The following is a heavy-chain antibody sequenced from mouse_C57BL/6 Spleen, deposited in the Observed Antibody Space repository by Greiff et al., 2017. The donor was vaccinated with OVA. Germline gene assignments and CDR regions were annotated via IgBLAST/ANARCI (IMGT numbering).Heavy chain of an antibody. V-gene: IGHV1-26*01. CDR1: GYTFTDDY. D-gene: IGHD2-3*01. CDR2: INPNNGGT. Sequence: VQLQQSGPELVKPGASVKISCKASGYTFTDDYMNWVKQSHGKSLEWFGDINPNNGGTSYNQKFKGKATFTVDKSSSKAYMELRSLTSEDSEVYYCANYDGYYDYAMDYWGQGTSVTVSA. CDR3: ANYDGYYDYAMDY. J-gene: IGHJ4*01.